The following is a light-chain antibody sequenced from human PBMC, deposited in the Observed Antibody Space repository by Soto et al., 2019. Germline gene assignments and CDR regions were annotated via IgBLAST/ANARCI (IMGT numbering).Light chain of an antibody. CDR3: QQYGSSPLT. CDR2: DVS. V-gene: IGKV3-20*01. Sequence: EIVLTQSPGTLSLSPGERATLSCRASQSVSSSYLAWYQQKPGQAPRLLIYDVSSRATGIPDRFSGSGSGTDFTLTISRLEPEDFAVYYCQQYGSSPLTFGGGTKVEIK. J-gene: IGKJ4*01. CDR1: QSVSSSY.